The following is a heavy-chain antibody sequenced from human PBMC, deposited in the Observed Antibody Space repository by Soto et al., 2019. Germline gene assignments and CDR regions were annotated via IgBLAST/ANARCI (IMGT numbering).Heavy chain of an antibody. J-gene: IGHJ5*02. D-gene: IGHD4-17*01. CDR3: AHRGYGDYPRDNWFDP. Sequence: QITLKESGPTLVKPTQTLTLTCTFSGFSLKTGGASVGWIRQPPGKALEWLALIYWNEDKRYSPSLKSRLTITKDTSKNQVVLTMTNMDPVDTATYYCAHRGYGDYPRDNWFDPWGQGTLVIVSS. CDR1: GFSLKTGGAS. CDR2: IYWNEDK. V-gene: IGHV2-5*01.